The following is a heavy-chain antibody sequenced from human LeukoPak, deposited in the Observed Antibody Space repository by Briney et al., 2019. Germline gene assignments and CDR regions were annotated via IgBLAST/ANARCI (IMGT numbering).Heavy chain of an antibody. J-gene: IGHJ4*02. CDR2: ISYDGSNK. D-gene: IGHD6-13*01. V-gene: IGHV3-30-3*01. CDR3: AREGGSSWYPPFDY. CDR1: GFTFSSYA. Sequence: GRSLRLSCAASGFTFSSYAMHWVRQAPGKGLEWVAVISYDGSNKYYADSVKGRFTISRDNSKNTLYLQMNSLRAEDTAVYYCAREGGSSWYPPFDYWGQGTLVTVSS.